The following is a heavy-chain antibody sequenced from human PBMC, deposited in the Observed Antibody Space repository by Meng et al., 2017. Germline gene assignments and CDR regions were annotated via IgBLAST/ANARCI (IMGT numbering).Heavy chain of an antibody. CDR2: IKQDGSEK. CDR1: GFTFSSYW. CDR3: ARGGPVLLWFGELFPNWFDP. V-gene: IGHV3-7*01. D-gene: IGHD3-10*01. Sequence: GESLKISCAASGFTFSSYWMSWVRQAPGKGLEWVANIKQDGSEKYYVDSVKGRFTISRDNAKNSLYLQMNSLRAEDTAVYYCARGGPVLLWFGELFPNWFDPWGQGTQVTVSS. J-gene: IGHJ5*01.